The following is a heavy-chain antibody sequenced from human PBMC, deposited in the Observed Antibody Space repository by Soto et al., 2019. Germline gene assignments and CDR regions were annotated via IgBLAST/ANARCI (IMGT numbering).Heavy chain of an antibody. D-gene: IGHD6-13*01. CDR3: ARDRDTAVIEAAGTSDY. J-gene: IGHJ4*02. CDR1: GFTFSSYG. V-gene: IGHV3-33*01. Sequence: LRLSCAASGFTFSSYGMHWVRQAPGKGLEWVAVIWYDGSNKYYADSVKGRFTISRDNSKNTLYLQMNSLRAEDTAVYYCARDRDTAVIEAAGTSDYWGQGTLVTAPQ. CDR2: IWYDGSNK.